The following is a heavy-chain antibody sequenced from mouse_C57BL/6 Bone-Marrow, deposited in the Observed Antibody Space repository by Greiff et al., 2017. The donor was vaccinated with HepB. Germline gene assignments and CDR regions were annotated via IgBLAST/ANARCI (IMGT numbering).Heavy chain of an antibody. CDR3: ARGGDGAWFAY. V-gene: IGHV1-19*01. D-gene: IGHD1-1*01. Sequence: EVQRVESGPVLVKPGASVKMSCKASGYTFTDYYMNWVKQSHGKSLEWIGVINPYNGGTSYNQKFKGKATLTVDKSSSTAYMELNSLTSEDSAVYYCARGGDGAWFAYWGQGTLVTVSA. CDR1: GYTFTDYY. CDR2: INPYNGGT. J-gene: IGHJ3*01.